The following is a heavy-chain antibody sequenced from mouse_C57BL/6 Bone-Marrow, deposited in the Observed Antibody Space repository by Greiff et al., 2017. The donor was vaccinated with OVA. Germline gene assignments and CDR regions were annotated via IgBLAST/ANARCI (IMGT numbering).Heavy chain of an antibody. V-gene: IGHV1-26*01. J-gene: IGHJ1*03. CDR2: INPNNGGT. D-gene: IGHD1-1*01. CDR3: ANLRYWYFDV. Sequence: VQLQQSGPELVKPGASVKISCKASGYTFTDYYMNWVKQSHGKSLEWIGDINPNNGGTSYNQKFKGKATLTVDKSSSTAYMELRSLTSEDAAVYYCANLRYWYFDVWGTGTTVTVSS. CDR1: GYTFTDYY.